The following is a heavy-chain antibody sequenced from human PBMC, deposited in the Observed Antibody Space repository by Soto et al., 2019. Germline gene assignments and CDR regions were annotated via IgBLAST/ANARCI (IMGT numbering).Heavy chain of an antibody. CDR2: IKSKTDGGTT. D-gene: IGHD6-13*01. CDR3: TTEAAAPYHWFDP. Sequence: EVQLVESGGGLVKPGGSLRLSCAASGFTFSNAWMSWVRQAPGKGLEWVGRIKSKTDGGTTDYAAPVKGRFTISRDDSKNTLYLQMNSLKTEDTAVYYCTTEAAAPYHWFDPWGQGTLVTVSS. V-gene: IGHV3-15*01. CDR1: GFTFSNAW. J-gene: IGHJ5*02.